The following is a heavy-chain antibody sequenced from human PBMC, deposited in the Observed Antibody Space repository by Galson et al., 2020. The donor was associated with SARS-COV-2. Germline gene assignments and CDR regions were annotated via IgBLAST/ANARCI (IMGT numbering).Heavy chain of an antibody. V-gene: IGHV4-39*07. J-gene: IGHJ4*01. Sequence: SETLSLTCTVSGGSISSSSYYWGWIRQHPGKGLEWIGSIYYSGSTYYNPSLKSRVTISVDTSKNQFSLKLSSVTAADTAVYYCARAALTYEDDWSGYYNAPHFDYWSHGTRVTVSS. CDR3: ARAALTYEDDWSGYYNAPHFDY. CDR1: GGSISSSSYY. CDR2: IYYSGST. D-gene: IGHD3-3*01.